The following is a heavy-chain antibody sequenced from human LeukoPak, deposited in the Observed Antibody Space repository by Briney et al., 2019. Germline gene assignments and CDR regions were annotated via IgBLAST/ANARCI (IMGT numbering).Heavy chain of an antibody. J-gene: IGHJ4*02. CDR3: ATSPRDDCSSTSCSISY. CDR2: INHSGST. Sequence: SETLSLTCAVYGGSFSGYYWSWIRQPPGKGLEWIGEINHSGSTNYNPSLKSRVTISVDTSKNQFSLKLSSVTAADTAVYYCATSPRDDCSSTSCSISYWGQGTLVTVSS. CDR1: GGSFSGYY. V-gene: IGHV4-34*01. D-gene: IGHD2-2*01.